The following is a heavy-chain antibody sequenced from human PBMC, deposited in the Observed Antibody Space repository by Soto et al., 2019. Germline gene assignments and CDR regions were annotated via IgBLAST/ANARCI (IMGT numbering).Heavy chain of an antibody. CDR2: IGGYKGNT. CDR1: GYTFTNYG. J-gene: IGHJ4*02. Sequence: QVQLVQSGAEVREPGASVKVSCKASGYTFTNYGVSWVRQAPGQGLEWMGWIGGYKGNTNYAQKRQGRVTLTTDTSTSTAYMELRSLRSDDTAVYYCAHHTLDTGMPSGYWGQGTLVTVSS. V-gene: IGHV1-18*01. CDR3: AHHTLDTGMPSGY. D-gene: IGHD5-18*01.